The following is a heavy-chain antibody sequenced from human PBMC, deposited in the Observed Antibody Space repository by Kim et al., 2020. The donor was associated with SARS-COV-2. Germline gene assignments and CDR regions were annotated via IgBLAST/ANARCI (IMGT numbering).Heavy chain of an antibody. CDR2: VTGNGDRT. CDR1: GLTFSNYG. Sequence: GGSLRLSCAASGLTFSNYGMNWVRQAPGKGLEWVSGVTGNGDRTYYADSMKGRFTISRDNSKNTLFLQMNSLRAEDTAVYYCATFKVLWGQGTLVTVSS. CDR3: ATFKVL. J-gene: IGHJ4*02. V-gene: IGHV3-23*01.